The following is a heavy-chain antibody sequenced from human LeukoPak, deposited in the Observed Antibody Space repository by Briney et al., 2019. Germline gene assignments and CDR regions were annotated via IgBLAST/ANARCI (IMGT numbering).Heavy chain of an antibody. D-gene: IGHD2-15*01. V-gene: IGHV3-9*01. J-gene: IGHJ4*02. CDR3: AKAELYCSGGSCYSGALGY. CDR2: ISWNSGSI. Sequence: PGGSLRLSCAASGFTFDDYTMHWVRQAQGKGLEWVSGISWNSGSIGYADSVKGRFTISRDNAKNSLYLQMNSLRAEDTALYYCAKAELYCSGGSCYSGALGYWGQGTLVTVSS. CDR1: GFTFDDYT.